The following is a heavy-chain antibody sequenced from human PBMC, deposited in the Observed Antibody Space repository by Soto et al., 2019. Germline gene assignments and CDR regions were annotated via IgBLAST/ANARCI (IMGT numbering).Heavy chain of an antibody. CDR3: SIGSWSAETFDV. Sequence: VHLVQSGAEVKKPGSSVKVSCKAAGGTFSTYTLIWVRQAPGQGLEWMGRIIPMLTVTNSAQKFQGRVTLTADKSTNTAFMELTSLRSDDTAVYYCSIGSWSAETFDVWGQGTMVTVSS. CDR1: GGTFSTYT. V-gene: IGHV1-69*02. J-gene: IGHJ3*01. CDR2: IIPMLTVT. D-gene: IGHD2-2*01.